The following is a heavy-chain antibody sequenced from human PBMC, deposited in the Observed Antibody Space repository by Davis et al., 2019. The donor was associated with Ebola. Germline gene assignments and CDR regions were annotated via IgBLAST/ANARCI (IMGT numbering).Heavy chain of an antibody. Sequence: GGSLRLSCAAPGSAVSTKYMSWVRQAPGKGLEWVSAIFNGDATDYADSVEGRFTISRANAKNSLYLQMNSLRAEDTAVYYCARRSHYWGQGTLVTVSS. V-gene: IGHV3-53*01. CDR3: ARRSHY. J-gene: IGHJ4*02. CDR2: IFNGDAT. CDR1: GSAVSTKY. D-gene: IGHD6-6*01.